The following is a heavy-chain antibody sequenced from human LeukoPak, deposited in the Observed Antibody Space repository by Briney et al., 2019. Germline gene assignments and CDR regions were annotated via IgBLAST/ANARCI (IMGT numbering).Heavy chain of an antibody. Sequence: ASVKVSCKASGYTFTSYGISWVRQAPGQGLEWMGWINPNSGGTYYAQTFQGRVTMTRDTSISTAYMELSRLRSDDTAVYYCARAPYDSSGRTIDYWGQGTLVTVSS. V-gene: IGHV1-2*02. D-gene: IGHD3-22*01. CDR2: INPNSGGT. CDR1: GYTFTSYG. CDR3: ARAPYDSSGRTIDY. J-gene: IGHJ4*02.